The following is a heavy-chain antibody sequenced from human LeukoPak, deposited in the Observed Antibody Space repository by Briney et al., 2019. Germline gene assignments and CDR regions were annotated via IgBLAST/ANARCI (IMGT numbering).Heavy chain of an antibody. J-gene: IGHJ3*02. D-gene: IGHD3-22*01. CDR2: IKQDASET. Sequence: GGSLSLSCAASGFIIFKSWMTWVRQAPGKGLEWVAIIKQDASETNYLDSVKGRFTISRDNAKNSIYLHMTRLRVEDTAVYYCARVAGEASGYHPFDIWGQGTMVTASS. CDR1: GFIIFKSW. CDR3: ARVAGEASGYHPFDI. V-gene: IGHV3-7*01.